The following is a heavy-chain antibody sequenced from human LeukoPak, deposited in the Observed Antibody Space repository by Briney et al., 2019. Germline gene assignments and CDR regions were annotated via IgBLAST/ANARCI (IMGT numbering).Heavy chain of an antibody. CDR2: INHSGST. Sequence: PSETQSLTCAVYGGSFSGYYWSWIRQPPGKGLKWIGEINHSGSTNYNPSLRSRVTISVDTSKNQFSLKLSSVTAADTAVYYCARSQGQYDFWSGYSHPYFDYWGQGTLVTVSS. CDR1: GGSFSGYY. D-gene: IGHD3-3*01. J-gene: IGHJ4*02. V-gene: IGHV4-34*01. CDR3: ARSQGQYDFWSGYSHPYFDY.